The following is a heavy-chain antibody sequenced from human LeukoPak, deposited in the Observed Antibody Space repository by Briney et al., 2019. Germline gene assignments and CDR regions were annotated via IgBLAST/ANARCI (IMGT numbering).Heavy chain of an antibody. CDR2: ISSSSSTI. D-gene: IGHD3-3*01. CDR3: ARTYYDFWSGYSHEGNPFDY. V-gene: IGHV3-48*01. J-gene: IGHJ4*02. CDR1: GFTFSSYS. Sequence: PGGSLRLSCAASGFTFSSYSMNWVRQAPGKGLEWVSDISSSSSTIYYADSVKGRFTISRDNAKNSLYLEMNSLRAEDTAVYYCARTYYDFWSGYSHEGNPFDYWGQGTLVTVSS.